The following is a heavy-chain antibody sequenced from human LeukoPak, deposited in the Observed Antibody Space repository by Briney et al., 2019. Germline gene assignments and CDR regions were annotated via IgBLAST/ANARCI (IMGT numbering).Heavy chain of an antibody. Sequence: GASVKVSCKSSGYTFNGYYMHWVRQAPGQGLEWMGWINPNNGGTKYAQNFQGRVTMTRDTSISTAYMESDRLRFDDTAVYYCARDSGEVPDYWGQGTLVTVSS. CDR2: INPNNGGT. J-gene: IGHJ4*02. CDR3: ARDSGEVPDY. D-gene: IGHD3-10*01. V-gene: IGHV1-2*02. CDR1: GYTFNGYY.